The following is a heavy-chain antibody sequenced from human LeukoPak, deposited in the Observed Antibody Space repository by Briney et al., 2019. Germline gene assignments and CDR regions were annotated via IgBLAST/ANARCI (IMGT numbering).Heavy chain of an antibody. J-gene: IGHJ4*02. CDR2: ISYDGSNK. Sequence: GGSLRLSCAASGFTFSTYGMHWVRQAPGKGLEWVAIISYDGSNKYYADSVKGRFTISRDNSKNTLYLQMNGLTAEDTAVYYGAKDFRGSSWGYWGQGTLVTVSS. V-gene: IGHV3-30*18. CDR1: GFTFSTYG. CDR3: AKDFRGSSWGY. D-gene: IGHD6-13*01.